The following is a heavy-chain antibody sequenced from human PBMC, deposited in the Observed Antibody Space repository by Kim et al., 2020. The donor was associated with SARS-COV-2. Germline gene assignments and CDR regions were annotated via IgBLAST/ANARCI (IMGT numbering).Heavy chain of an antibody. CDR2: INHSGST. D-gene: IGHD6-13*01. V-gene: IGHV4-34*01. CDR3: ARVGCGQQLVLFRSVEYNWFDP. Sequence: SETLSLTCAVYGGSFSGYYWSWIRQPPGKGLEWIGEINHSGSTNYNPSLKSRVTISVDTSKNQFSLKLSSVTAADTAMYYCARVGCGQQLVLFRSVEYNWFDPWGQGTLVTVSS. J-gene: IGHJ5*02. CDR1: GGSFSGYY.